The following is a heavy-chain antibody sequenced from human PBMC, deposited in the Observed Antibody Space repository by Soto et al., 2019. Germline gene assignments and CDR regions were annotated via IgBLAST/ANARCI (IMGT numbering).Heavy chain of an antibody. CDR1: GFTVSSNY. CDR2: IYSGGST. V-gene: IGHV3-66*01. J-gene: IGHJ6*02. CDR3: ARESKYYYYGMDV. Sequence: LRLSCAASGFTVSSNYMSWVRQAPGKGLEWVSVIYSGGSTYYADSVKGRFTSSRDNSKNTLYLQMNSLRAEDTAVYYCARESKYYYYGMDVWGQGTTDTVSS.